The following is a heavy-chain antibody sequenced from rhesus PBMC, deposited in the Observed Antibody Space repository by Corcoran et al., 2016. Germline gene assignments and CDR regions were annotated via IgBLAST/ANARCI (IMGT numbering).Heavy chain of an antibody. Sequence: VQLQESGPGLVKHSENLSLTCAVSGGSISYDYYWSWVRQPPGKGRQWIGYIYGNGWGTNYNPSLKNRVTISIDTSKNQFSLKLSSVTAADTAVYYCARGYSNYLDYWGQGVLVTVSS. D-gene: IGHD4-23*01. CDR1: GGSISYDYY. J-gene: IGHJ4*01. V-gene: IGHV4-106*01. CDR3: ARGYSNYLDY. CDR2: IYGNGWGT.